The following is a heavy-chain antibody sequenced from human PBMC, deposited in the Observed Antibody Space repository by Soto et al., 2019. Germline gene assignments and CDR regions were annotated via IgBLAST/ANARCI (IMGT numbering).Heavy chain of an antibody. CDR1: GYSFTDYW. CDR2: IYPGDSDA. J-gene: IGHJ4*02. Sequence: PGESLKISCKSSGYSFTDYWIGWVRQMPGKGLEWMGIIYPGDSDARYSPSFQGQVTISVDTSINTAFLRWNSLTASDTAMYYCARQADYNILTGYFYYFDYWGQXSLVTVSS. V-gene: IGHV5-51*01. D-gene: IGHD3-9*01. CDR3: ARQADYNILTGYFYYFDY.